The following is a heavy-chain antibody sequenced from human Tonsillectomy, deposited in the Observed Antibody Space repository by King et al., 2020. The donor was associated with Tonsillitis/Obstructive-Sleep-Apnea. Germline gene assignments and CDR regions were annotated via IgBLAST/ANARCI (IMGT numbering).Heavy chain of an antibody. Sequence: VQLVESGGGVVQPGRSLRLSCAASGFTFSSYSMHWVRQAPGKVLEWVAVISYDGSNKYYADSGKGRFTISRDNSKNTLYLQMNSRRAEDTAIYYCARLSSSGWSWPFDYWGQGTLVTVSS. CDR3: ARLSSSGWSWPFDY. J-gene: IGHJ4*02. V-gene: IGHV3-30*01. CDR2: ISYDGSNK. D-gene: IGHD6-19*01. CDR1: GFTFSSYS.